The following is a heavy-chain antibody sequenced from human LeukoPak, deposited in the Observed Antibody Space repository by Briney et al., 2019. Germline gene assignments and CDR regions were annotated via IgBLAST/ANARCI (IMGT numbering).Heavy chain of an antibody. J-gene: IGHJ6*03. Sequence: PGGSLRLSCAASGCTFSSYNLNWVRQAPGKGLEWVSFISSRSSAKYYADSVRGRFTISRDNAKNSLYLQMNSLRAEDTAVYYCASPPDIVVEPDAITDYYYMAVWGKGTTVTVSS. CDR1: GCTFSSYN. CDR2: ISSRSSAK. CDR3: ASPPDIVVEPDAITDYYYMAV. V-gene: IGHV3-48*04. D-gene: IGHD2-2*02.